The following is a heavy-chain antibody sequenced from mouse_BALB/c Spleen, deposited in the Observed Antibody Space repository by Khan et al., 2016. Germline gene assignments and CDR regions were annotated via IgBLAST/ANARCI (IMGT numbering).Heavy chain of an antibody. Sequence: EVELVESGGGLVKPGGSLKLSCAASGFTFSDYYMYWVRQTPEKRLEWVATISDGGSYTYYPDSVKGRFTFSRDNAKNDLYQQMSSLKAEATAMYYCASDDGWFAYWGQGTLVTVSA. V-gene: IGHV5-4*02. CDR3: ASDDGWFAY. D-gene: IGHD2-3*01. J-gene: IGHJ3*01. CDR1: GFTFSDYY. CDR2: ISDGGSYT.